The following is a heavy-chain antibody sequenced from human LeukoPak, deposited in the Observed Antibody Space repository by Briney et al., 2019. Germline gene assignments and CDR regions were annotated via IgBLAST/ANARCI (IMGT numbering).Heavy chain of an antibody. CDR3: ARGGRFLEWLLDYYYYYYMDV. V-gene: IGHV1-2*02. CDR1: GYTFTGYY. J-gene: IGHJ6*03. Sequence: GASVKVSCKASGYTFTGYYMHWVRQAPGQGLEWMGWINPNSGGTNYAQKFQGRVTMTRDTSISTAYMELSRLRSDDTAVYYCARGGRFLEWLLDYYYYYYMDVWGKGTTVTVSS. CDR2: INPNSGGT. D-gene: IGHD3-3*01.